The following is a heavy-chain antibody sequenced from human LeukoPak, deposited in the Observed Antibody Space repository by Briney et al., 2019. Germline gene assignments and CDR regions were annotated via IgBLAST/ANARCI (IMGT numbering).Heavy chain of an antibody. CDR2: INWNGGST. CDR3: ARGYGDYDFFFNY. Sequence: GGSLRLSCAASGXTFDDYGMSWVRQAPGKGLEWVSGINWNGGSTGYADSVKGRFTISRDNAKNSLYLQMNSLRAEDTAFYYCARGYGDYDFFFNYWGQGTLVTVSS. CDR1: GXTFDDYG. D-gene: IGHD4-17*01. J-gene: IGHJ4*02. V-gene: IGHV3-20*04.